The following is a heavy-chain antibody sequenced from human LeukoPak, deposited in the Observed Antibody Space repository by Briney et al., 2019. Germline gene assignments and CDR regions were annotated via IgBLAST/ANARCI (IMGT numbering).Heavy chain of an antibody. CDR2: ISGSGGFT. D-gene: IGHD6-19*01. CDR1: GFTLSSYA. J-gene: IGHJ4*02. CDR3: ARDKVYSSGWYSPYYFDS. V-gene: IGHV3-23*01. Sequence: GGSLRHSCAASGFTLSSYAMSWVRQAPGKGLEWVSAISGSGGFTHYADSVKGRFTISRDNSKNTLYLQMNNLRAEDTAVYYCARDKVYSSGWYSPYYFDSWGQGTLVTVSS.